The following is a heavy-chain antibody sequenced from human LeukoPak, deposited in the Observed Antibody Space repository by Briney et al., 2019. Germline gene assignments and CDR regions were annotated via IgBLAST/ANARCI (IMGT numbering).Heavy chain of an antibody. CDR2: IYTSGST. CDR3: ARESFDWLFDYYYYYGMDV. CDR1: GGSISSYY. V-gene: IGHV4-4*07. Sequence: SETLSLTCTVSGGSISSYYWSWIRRPAGKGLEWIGRIYTSGSTNYNPSLKSRVTMSVDTSKNQFSLKLSSVTAADTAVYYCARESFDWLFDYYYYYGMDVWGQGTTVTVSS. D-gene: IGHD3-9*01. J-gene: IGHJ6*02.